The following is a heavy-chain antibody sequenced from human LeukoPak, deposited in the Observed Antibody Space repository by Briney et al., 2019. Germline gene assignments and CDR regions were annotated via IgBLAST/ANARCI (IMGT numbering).Heavy chain of an antibody. D-gene: IGHD3-10*01. J-gene: IGHJ3*02. CDR2: IYTSGST. V-gene: IGHV4-4*07. CDR3: ARSLYYYGSDSFDI. CDR1: GGSISSYY. Sequence: SETLSLTCTVSGGSISSYYWSWIRQPAGKGLEWIGRIYTSGSTNYNPSLKSRVTMSVDTSKNQFSLKLSSVTAADTAVYYCARSLYYYGSDSFDIWGQGTMVTVSS.